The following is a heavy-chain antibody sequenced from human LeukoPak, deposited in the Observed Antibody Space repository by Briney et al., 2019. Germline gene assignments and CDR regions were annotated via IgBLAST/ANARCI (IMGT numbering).Heavy chain of an antibody. J-gene: IGHJ3*02. D-gene: IGHD3-9*01. CDR1: GXSISSGGYY. V-gene: IGHV4-31*03. Sequence: PSETLSLTCTVSGXSISSGGYYWSWIRQHPGKGLEWIGYIYYSGSTYYNPPLKSRVTISVDTSKNQFSLKLSSVTAADTAVYYCARDKAGYLDAFDIWGQGTMVTVSS. CDR3: ARDKAGYLDAFDI. CDR2: IYYSGST.